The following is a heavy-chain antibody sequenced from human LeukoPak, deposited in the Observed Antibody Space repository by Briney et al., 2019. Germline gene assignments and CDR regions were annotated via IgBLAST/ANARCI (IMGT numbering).Heavy chain of an antibody. V-gene: IGHV1-2*02. CDR2: ISPKTGGT. Sequence: ASVKVSCKASGNSFTDYYVHWVRQAPGQEIEWMGWISPKTGGTKYAQKFQGRVTMTRDTSIDTAYMQLYGLTSDDTAVYYCARKFPNGVSQGLDWGQGTLVTVSS. D-gene: IGHD2-8*01. CDR1: GNSFTDYY. CDR3: ARKFPNGVSQGLD. J-gene: IGHJ4*02.